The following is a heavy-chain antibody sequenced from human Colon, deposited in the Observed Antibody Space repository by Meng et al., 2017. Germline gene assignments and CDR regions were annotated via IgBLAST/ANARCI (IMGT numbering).Heavy chain of an antibody. V-gene: IGHV3-11*01. D-gene: IGHD3-22*01. Sequence: VQLVVSGGGWVNPGGSLRLSCAASGFIFSDYYMAWIRQTPGKGLEWVSYISTTGSIAYYADSVKGRFTISRDNAKNSVYLQVNSLRAEDTAVYYCATTGSRSSGSWGQGTLVTVSS. CDR2: ISTTGSIA. CDR3: ATTGSRSSGS. J-gene: IGHJ4*02. CDR1: GFIFSDYY.